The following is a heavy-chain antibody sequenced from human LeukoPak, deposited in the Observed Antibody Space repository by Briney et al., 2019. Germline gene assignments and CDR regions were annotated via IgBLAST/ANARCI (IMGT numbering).Heavy chain of an antibody. V-gene: IGHV4-38-2*02. J-gene: IGHJ6*03. CDR2: IYHSVTT. CDR3: ARGYYYGSGSYWYYMDV. Sequence: SETLSLTCTVSGYSISSGYFWGWMRQPPGKGLEWIGSIYHSVTTHYNPSLKSRVTISLDTSKNQFSLKLSSVTAADTAVYYCARGYYYGSGSYWYYMDVWGKGTTVTVSS. CDR1: GYSISSGYF. D-gene: IGHD3-10*01.